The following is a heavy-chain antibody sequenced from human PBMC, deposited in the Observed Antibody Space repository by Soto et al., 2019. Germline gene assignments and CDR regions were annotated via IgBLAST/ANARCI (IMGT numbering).Heavy chain of an antibody. V-gene: IGHV3-15*01. Sequence: EVQLVESGGGLVKPGGSLRLSCAASGFTFSNAWMSWVRQAPGKGREGVGRIKSKTEGGTTDYAAPVKGRFTISRDDSKNTLYLQMNSLKTEDTAVYYCTLQYFAQWGQGPLVTVSS. J-gene: IGHJ4*02. CDR3: TLQYFAQ. D-gene: IGHD4-4*01. CDR1: GFTFSNAW. CDR2: IKSKTEGGTT.